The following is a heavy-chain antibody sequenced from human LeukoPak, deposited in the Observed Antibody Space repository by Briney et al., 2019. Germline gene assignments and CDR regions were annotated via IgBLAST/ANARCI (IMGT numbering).Heavy chain of an antibody. Sequence: PSETLSLTCAVYGGSFSGYYWSWIRQPPGKGLEWIGEINHSGSTNYNPSLKSRVTISVDTSKNQFSLKLSSVTAADTAVYYCAVGPQDYFDYWGQGTLVTVSS. J-gene: IGHJ4*02. V-gene: IGHV4-34*01. CDR1: GGSFSGYY. CDR2: INHSGST. CDR3: AVGPQDYFDY.